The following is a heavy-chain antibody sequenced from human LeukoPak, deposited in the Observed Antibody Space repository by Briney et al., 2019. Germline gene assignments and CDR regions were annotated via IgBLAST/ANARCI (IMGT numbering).Heavy chain of an antibody. CDR3: ARVQTGSITMVRGVPDNSWFDP. CDR1: GGSISSGSYY. J-gene: IGHJ5*02. CDR2: IYTSGST. D-gene: IGHD3-10*01. Sequence: SETLSLTCTVSGGSISSGSYYWSWIRQPAGKGLEWIGRIYTSGSTNYNPSLKSRVTMSVDTSKNQFSLKLSSVTAADTAVYYCARVQTGSITMVRGVPDNSWFDPWGQGTLVTVSS. V-gene: IGHV4-61*02.